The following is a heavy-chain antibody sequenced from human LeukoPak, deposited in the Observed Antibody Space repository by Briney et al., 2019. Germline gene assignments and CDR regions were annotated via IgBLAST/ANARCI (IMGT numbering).Heavy chain of an antibody. D-gene: IGHD3-3*01. J-gene: IGHJ4*02. V-gene: IGHV3-48*03. CDR2: ISSSGSTI. Sequence: PGGSLRLSCAASGFTFSSYEMNWVRQAPGKGLEWVSYISSSGSTIYYADSVKGRFTISRDNAKNSLYLQMNSLRAEDTAVYYCAYVDFSGPTTPGHYWGQGTLVTVSS. CDR3: AYVDFSGPTTPGHY. CDR1: GFTFSSYE.